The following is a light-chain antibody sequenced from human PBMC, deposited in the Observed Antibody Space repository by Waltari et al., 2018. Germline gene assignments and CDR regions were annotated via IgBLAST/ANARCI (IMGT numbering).Light chain of an antibody. Sequence: ELVLTQSPGTLSLSPGERATLSCRASQRVSSDYLAWYQQKPGQTPRLLIYGAASRAPDIPDRFSGSGSGTDFTLTISRLEPEDSAVYYCHQFGSSPLTFGGGTKVEI. CDR1: QRVSSDY. J-gene: IGKJ4*01. V-gene: IGKV3-20*01. CDR3: HQFGSSPLT. CDR2: GAA.